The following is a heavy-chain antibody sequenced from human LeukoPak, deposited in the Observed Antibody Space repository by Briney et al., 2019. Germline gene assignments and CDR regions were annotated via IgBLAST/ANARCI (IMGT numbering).Heavy chain of an antibody. CDR1: GFTFSSYG. V-gene: IGHV3-33*01. J-gene: IGHJ4*02. Sequence: PGGSLRLSCAASGFTFSSYGMHWVRQAPGKGLEWVAVIWYDGSNKYYADSVKGRFTISRDNSKNTLYLQMNSLRAEDTAVYYCARRDSSGSPFDYWGQGTLVTVSS. CDR3: ARRDSSGSPFDY. CDR2: IWYDGSNK. D-gene: IGHD3-22*01.